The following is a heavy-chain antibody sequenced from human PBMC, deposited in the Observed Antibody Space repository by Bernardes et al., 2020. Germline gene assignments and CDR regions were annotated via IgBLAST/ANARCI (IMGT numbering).Heavy chain of an antibody. J-gene: IGHJ6*02. CDR3: AREGYSSSWYRDYYYGMDV. D-gene: IGHD6-13*01. CDR1: GFTFSSYA. Sequence: GGSLRLSCAASGFTFSSYAMHWVRQAPGKGLEWVAVISYDGSNKYYADSVKGRFTISRDNSKNTLYLQMNSLRAEDTAVYYCAREGYSSSWYRDYYYGMDVWGQGTTVTVSS. CDR2: ISYDGSNK. V-gene: IGHV3-30*04.